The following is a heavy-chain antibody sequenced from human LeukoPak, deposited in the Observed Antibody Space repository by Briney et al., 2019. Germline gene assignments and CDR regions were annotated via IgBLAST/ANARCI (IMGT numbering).Heavy chain of an antibody. CDR3: ARGKMSEQDYYDSSGSTYYFDY. V-gene: IGHV4-34*01. CDR1: GGSFSGYY. D-gene: IGHD3-22*01. Sequence: SETLSLTCAVYGGSFSGYYWSWIRQPPGKGLEWIGEINHSRSTNYNPSLKSRVTISVDTSKNQFSLKLSSVTAADTAVYYCARGKMSEQDYYDSSGSTYYFDYWGQGTLVTVSS. J-gene: IGHJ4*02. CDR2: INHSRST.